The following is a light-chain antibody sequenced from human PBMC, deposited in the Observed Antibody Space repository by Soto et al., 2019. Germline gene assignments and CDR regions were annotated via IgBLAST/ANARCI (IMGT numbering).Light chain of an antibody. J-gene: IGKJ4*01. V-gene: IGKV1-39*01. Sequence: DIQMTQSPSSLSASVRDRVTITCRASQSIVRNLNWYQQKPGKAPELLIYTASNLESGVPSRFSGSGSGTDFALTISSLQPEDSAVYYRQQSHSSPLSFGGGTKVDIK. CDR2: TAS. CDR1: QSIVRN. CDR3: QQSHSSPLS.